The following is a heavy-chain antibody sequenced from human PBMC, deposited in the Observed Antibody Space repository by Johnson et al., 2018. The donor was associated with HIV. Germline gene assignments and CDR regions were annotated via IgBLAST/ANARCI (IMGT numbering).Heavy chain of an antibody. CDR3: AREGGYCSGGNCWFPFDI. CDR1: GFTFRDYY. CDR2: ISSSGGTI. D-gene: IGHD2-15*01. J-gene: IGHJ3*02. V-gene: IGHV3-11*01. Sequence: VQLVESGGGLVKPGGSLKLSCEASGFTFRDYYMSWIRQAPGKGLEWVSYISSSGGTIYYVDSVKGRFTISRDNGRNSLYLQMNTLRAEDTALYYCAREGGYCSGGNCWFPFDIWGQGTMVTVSS.